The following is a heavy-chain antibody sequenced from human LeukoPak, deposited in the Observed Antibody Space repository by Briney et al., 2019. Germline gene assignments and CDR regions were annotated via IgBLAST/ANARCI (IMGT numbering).Heavy chain of an antibody. D-gene: IGHD2-15*01. CDR2: IRHDGNAK. CDR3: ATSHDSAGND. Sequence: GGSLRLPCAASGFAFSDFWMSWVCQAPGKGLEWVANIRHDGNAKNYVPSVRGRFTISRDNAKNSLYLQMNSLTVEDTAVYYCATSHDSAGNDWGQGTLVTVSS. CDR1: GFAFSDFW. J-gene: IGHJ4*02. V-gene: IGHV3-7*01.